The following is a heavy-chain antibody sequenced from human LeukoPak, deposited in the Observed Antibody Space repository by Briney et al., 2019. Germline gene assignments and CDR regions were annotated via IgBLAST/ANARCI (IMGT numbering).Heavy chain of an antibody. CDR3: ARDGYTNFDY. CDR2: ISSSSSTI. J-gene: IGHJ4*02. CDR1: GFPFSSYS. D-gene: IGHD5-24*01. V-gene: IGHV3-48*01. Sequence: GSPRLSCAASGFPFSSYSMKWVRQAPGKGLEWVSYISSSSSTIYYADSVKGRFTISRDNAKNSLYLQMNSLRAEDTAVYYCARDGYTNFDYWGQGTLVTVSS.